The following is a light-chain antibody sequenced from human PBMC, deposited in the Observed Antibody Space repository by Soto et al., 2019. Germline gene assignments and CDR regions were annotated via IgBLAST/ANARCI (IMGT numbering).Light chain of an antibody. CDR3: QQYNIWPPWT. CDR1: QSVSNN. V-gene: IGKV3-15*01. J-gene: IGKJ1*01. Sequence: EIVTTQSPATVSVSPLEIASLSCMVSQSVSNNLAWYQQRPGQAPRLLIYGASTRATGVPARFSGSGSGTDFTLTISSLQSEHFAVYYCQQYNIWPPWTFGQGTKVDIK. CDR2: GAS.